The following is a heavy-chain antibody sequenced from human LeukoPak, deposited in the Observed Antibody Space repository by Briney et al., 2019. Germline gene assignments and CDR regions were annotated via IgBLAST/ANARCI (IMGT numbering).Heavy chain of an antibody. Sequence: SETLSLTCTVSGGSIISSNCFWGWIRQPAGKGLEWIGNIYYSGSTYYNPSLKSRVTISVDTSKNQFSLKLSSVTAADTAVYYCARVFWSGYYLPYYFDYWGQGTLVTVSS. CDR2: IYYSGST. CDR1: GGSIISSNCF. D-gene: IGHD3-3*01. V-gene: IGHV4-39*01. J-gene: IGHJ4*02. CDR3: ARVFWSGYYLPYYFDY.